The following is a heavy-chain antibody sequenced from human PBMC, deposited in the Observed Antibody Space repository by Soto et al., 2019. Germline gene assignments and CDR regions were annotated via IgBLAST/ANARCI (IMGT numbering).Heavy chain of an antibody. CDR3: ARANGYLNSHLDS. CDR2: VNLDGSRP. J-gene: IGHJ4*02. CDR1: GFTFSCFW. V-gene: IGHV3-74*01. D-gene: IGHD5-18*01. Sequence: SGGSLRLSCAASGFTFSCFWMYWVRQAPGKGLVWVSRVNLDGSRPTFADSVKGRFTISRDNAKNTLYLQMNSLRAEDTAVYYCARANGYLNSHLDSWGQGTLVTVSS.